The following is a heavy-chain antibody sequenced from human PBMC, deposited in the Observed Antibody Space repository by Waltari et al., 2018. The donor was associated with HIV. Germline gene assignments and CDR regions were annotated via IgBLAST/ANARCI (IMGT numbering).Heavy chain of an antibody. J-gene: IGHJ4*02. V-gene: IGHV3-9*01. CDR1: GSTFDDHT. CDR2: SNWHGGTR. D-gene: IGHD4-4*01. CDR3: ARDMGSTLTNNFDN. Sequence: EVQLVESGGELVQPGRSLRLSCAASGSTFDDHTMHWVRQGPGGGLELVSGSNWHGGTRGYAASVKGRFTVSRDNAKNSLSLQMNSLRADDSAFYYCARDMGSTLTNNFDNWGQGTLVTVSS.